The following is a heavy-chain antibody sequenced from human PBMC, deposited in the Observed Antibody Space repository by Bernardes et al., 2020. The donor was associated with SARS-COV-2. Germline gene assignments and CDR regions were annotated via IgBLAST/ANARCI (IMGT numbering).Heavy chain of an antibody. V-gene: IGHV1-18*01. CDR2: ISAYNGNT. CDR1: GYTFTSYG. Sequence: ASVKVSCKASGYTFTSYGISWVRQAPGQGLEWMGWISAYNGNTNYAQKLQGRVTMTTDTSTSTAYMELRSLRSDDTAVYYCARDGYNWNYVTDYYYGMDVWGQGTTVTVSS. J-gene: IGHJ6*02. D-gene: IGHD1-7*01. CDR3: ARDGYNWNYVTDYYYGMDV.